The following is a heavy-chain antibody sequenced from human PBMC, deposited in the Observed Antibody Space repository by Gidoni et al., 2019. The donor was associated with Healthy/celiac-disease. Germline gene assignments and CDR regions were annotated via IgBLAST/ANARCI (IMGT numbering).Heavy chain of an antibody. D-gene: IGHD3-22*01. CDR3: ARVPYYYDSSGYPGGAFDI. V-gene: IGHV4-31*01. CDR1: GGSISRGGYY. J-gene: IGHJ3*02. CDR2: IYYSGST. Sequence: QVQLQESGPGLVKPSQTLSLTCTVSGGSISRGGYYWSWLRQHPGKGLEWIGYIYYSGSTYYNPSLKSLVTISVDTSKNQFSLKLSSVTAADTAVYYCARVPYYYDSSGYPGGAFDIWGQGTMVTVSS.